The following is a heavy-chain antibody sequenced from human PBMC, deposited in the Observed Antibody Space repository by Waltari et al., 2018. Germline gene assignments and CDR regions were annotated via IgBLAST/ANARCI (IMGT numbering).Heavy chain of an antibody. CDR3: VRDGSRPWGHAFDR. V-gene: IGHV4-30-4*01. J-gene: IGHJ3*02. Sequence: QVQLEESGPGLVQPSQTLSLTCTVSGDSISSGNYYWSWLRQPPGKGLEWIGYIYYSGTTDYNPSLRSRVTISVDTSKNQFSLKLTSVTSSDTAVYYCVRDGSRPWGHAFDRWGQGTMVTVSS. CDR2: IYYSGTT. CDR1: GDSISSGNYY. D-gene: IGHD3-16*01.